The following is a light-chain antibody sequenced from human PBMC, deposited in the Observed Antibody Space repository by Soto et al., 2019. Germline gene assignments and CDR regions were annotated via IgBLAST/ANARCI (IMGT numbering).Light chain of an antibody. V-gene: IGKV1-27*01. CDR3: QKCNIAPFT. J-gene: IGKJ3*01. CDR1: QDINKW. CDR2: AAS. Sequence: DIQMTQSPSSVSASVGDRVTITCRASQDINKWLAWYQQKPGKVPKVLIHAASTLQSGVPSRFSGSGSGTDFTLTISGLQPDDVATYYCQKCNIAPFTFGPGTKVDIK.